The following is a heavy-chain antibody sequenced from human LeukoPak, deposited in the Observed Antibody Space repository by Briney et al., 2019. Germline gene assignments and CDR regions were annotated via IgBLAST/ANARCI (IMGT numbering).Heavy chain of an antibody. CDR2: IRGSSAAV. Sequence: TGGSLRLSCVVSRFTFSRYGMNWVRQAPGKGLEWISSIRGSSAAVYYADSVKGRFTVSRDNAENSLSLQMNSLRAEDTAVYYCAKETDYYFDSAGSFDIWGQGTMVTVSS. D-gene: IGHD3-22*01. J-gene: IGHJ3*02. CDR3: AKETDYYFDSAGSFDI. CDR1: RFTFSRYG. V-gene: IGHV3-48*04.